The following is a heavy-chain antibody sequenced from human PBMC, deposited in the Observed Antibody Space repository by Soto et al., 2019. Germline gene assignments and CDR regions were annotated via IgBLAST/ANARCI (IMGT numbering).Heavy chain of an antibody. CDR1: GFTCNNFA. D-gene: IGHD6-19*01. CDR2: ISGSGGST. J-gene: IGHJ4*02. CDR3: AKLRGFIAVAGAFDY. V-gene: IGHV3-23*01. Sequence: GSLRLSCAAPGFTCNNFAMSWVRPAPGKGLEWISGISGSGGSTYYLDSVKGRFAISRDNSKNTLYLQMDSLRVEDTALYYCAKLRGFIAVAGAFDYWGLGTLVTSPQ.